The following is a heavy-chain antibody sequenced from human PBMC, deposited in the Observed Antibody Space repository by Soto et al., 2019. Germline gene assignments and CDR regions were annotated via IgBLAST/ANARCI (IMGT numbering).Heavy chain of an antibody. J-gene: IGHJ5*02. CDR1: GGTFSSYA. CDR3: ARTNTAMVTGWFDP. CDR2: IIPIFGTA. V-gene: IGHV1-69*12. D-gene: IGHD5-18*01. Sequence: QVQLVQSGAEVEKPGSSVKVSCKASGGTFSSYAISWVRQAPGQGLEWMGGIIPIFGTANYAQKFQGRVTITADESTSTAYMELSSLRSEDTAMYYCARTNTAMVTGWFDPWGQGTLVTVSS.